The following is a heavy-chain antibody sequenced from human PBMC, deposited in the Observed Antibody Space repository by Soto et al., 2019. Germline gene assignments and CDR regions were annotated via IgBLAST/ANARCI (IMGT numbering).Heavy chain of an antibody. CDR1: GFTFSSYD. Sequence: PGGSLRLSCAASGFTFSSYDMHWVRQATGKGLEWVSAIGTAGDPYYPGSVKGRFTISRENAKNSLYLQMNSLRAGDTAVYYCARGSYSSSWYWGTGDYYGMDVWGQGTTVTVSS. V-gene: IGHV3-13*05. J-gene: IGHJ6*02. CDR2: IGTAGDP. D-gene: IGHD6-13*01. CDR3: ARGSYSSSWYWGTGDYYGMDV.